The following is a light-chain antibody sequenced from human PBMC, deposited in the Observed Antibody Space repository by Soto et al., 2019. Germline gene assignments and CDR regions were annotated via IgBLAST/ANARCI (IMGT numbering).Light chain of an antibody. CDR2: KAS. CDR3: QQSYNTPPA. V-gene: IGKV1-5*03. CDR1: QTISSL. Sequence: DVQITQSPSTLSGSVGDRVTITCRASQTISSLLAWYQQKPGKAPKLLIYKASTLKSGVPSRFSGSGSGTEFTLTISSLQPDDFATYYCQQSYNTPPAFGPGTKVDIK. J-gene: IGKJ3*01.